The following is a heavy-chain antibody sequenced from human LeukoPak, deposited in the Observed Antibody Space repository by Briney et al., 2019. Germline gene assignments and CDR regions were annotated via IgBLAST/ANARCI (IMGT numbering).Heavy chain of an antibody. CDR3: ARGMNFGVVIPRAFDI. J-gene: IGHJ3*02. D-gene: IGHD3-3*01. CDR2: INHSGST. CDR1: GGSFSGFY. V-gene: IGHV4-34*01. Sequence: KTSETLSLTCAVSGGSFSGFYWSRIRQPPGKGLEWIGEINHSGSTNYNPSLKSRVTISVDTSKNQFSLKLSSVTAADTAVYYCARGMNFGVVIPRAFDIWGQGTMVTVSS.